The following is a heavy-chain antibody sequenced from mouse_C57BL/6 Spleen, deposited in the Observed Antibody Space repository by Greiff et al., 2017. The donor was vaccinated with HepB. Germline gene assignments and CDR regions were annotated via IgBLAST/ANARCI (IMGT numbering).Heavy chain of an antibody. V-gene: IGHV5-17*01. D-gene: IGHD1-1*01. CDR2: ISSGSSTI. J-gene: IGHJ2*01. CDR3: ARRGTTVVAPYFDY. Sequence: EVQRVESGGGLVKPGGSLKLSCAASGFTFSDYGMHWVRQAPEKGLEWVAYISSGSSTIYYADTVKGRFTISRDNAKNTLFLQMTSLRSEDTAMYYCARRGTTVVAPYFDYWGQGTTLTVSS. CDR1: GFTFSDYG.